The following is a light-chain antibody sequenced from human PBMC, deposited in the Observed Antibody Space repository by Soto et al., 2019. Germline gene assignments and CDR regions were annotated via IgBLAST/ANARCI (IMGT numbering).Light chain of an antibody. V-gene: IGKV1-5*01. Sequence: DIQMTQSLSTLSASVGDRVTITCRASQTISNWLAWYQQIPGKAPNLLIYDASSLESGVPSRFSGGGFGTEFTLTFNSLQPDDFATYYCQQYNSYPGTFGQGTKVDIK. CDR3: QQYNSYPGT. J-gene: IGKJ1*01. CDR2: DAS. CDR1: QTISNW.